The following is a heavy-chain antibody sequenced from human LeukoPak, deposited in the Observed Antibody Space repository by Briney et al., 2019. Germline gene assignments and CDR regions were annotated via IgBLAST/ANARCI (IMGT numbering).Heavy chain of an antibody. Sequence: PSETLSLTCAVYGGSFSGYYWSWIRQPPGKGLEWIGEINHSGSTNYNPSLKSRVTISVDTSKNQFSLKLSSVIAADTAVYYCAKKGGRIYYGSGRGFDPWGQGTLVTVSS. CDR3: AKKGGRIYYGSGRGFDP. J-gene: IGHJ5*02. CDR1: GGSFSGYY. CDR2: INHSGST. V-gene: IGHV4-34*01. D-gene: IGHD3-10*01.